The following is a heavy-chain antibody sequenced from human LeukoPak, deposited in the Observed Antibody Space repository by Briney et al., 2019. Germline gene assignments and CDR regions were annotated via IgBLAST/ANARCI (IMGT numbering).Heavy chain of an antibody. J-gene: IGHJ4*02. Sequence: GGSLRHSCAASGFTFSSYWMHWVRQAPGKGLVWVSRINSDGSSTSYADSVKGRFTISRDNAKNTLYLQMNSLRAEDTAVYYCARVGRIAAAGGHFDYWGQGTLVTVSS. V-gene: IGHV3-74*01. CDR3: ARVGRIAAAGGHFDY. D-gene: IGHD6-13*01. CDR2: INSDGSST. CDR1: GFTFSSYW.